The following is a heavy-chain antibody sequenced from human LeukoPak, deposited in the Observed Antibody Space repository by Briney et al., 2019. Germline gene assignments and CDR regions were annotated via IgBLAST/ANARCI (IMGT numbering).Heavy chain of an antibody. CDR3: ARATFYSGSYDLGWYFDL. D-gene: IGHD1-26*01. CDR1: GGSISSYY. J-gene: IGHJ2*01. V-gene: IGHV4-59*12. CDR2: IYYSGST. Sequence: SETLSLTCTVSGGSISSYYWSWIRQPPGKGLEWIGYIYYSGSTNYNPSLKSRVTISVDTSKNQFSLKLSSVTAADTAVYYCARATFYSGSYDLGWYFDLWGRGTLVTVSS.